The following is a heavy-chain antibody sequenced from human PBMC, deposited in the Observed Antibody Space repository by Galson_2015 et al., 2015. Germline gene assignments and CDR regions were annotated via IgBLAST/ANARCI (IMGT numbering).Heavy chain of an antibody. CDR1: GFTFSSYS. J-gene: IGHJ4*02. CDR2: ISSSSSYI. CDR3: AREGSSTSCPDY. V-gene: IGHV3-21*01. Sequence: SLRLSCAASGFTFSSYSMNWVRQAPGKGLEWVSSISSSSSYIYYADSVKGRFTISRDNAKNSLYLQMNSLRAEDTAVYYCAREGSSTSCPDYWGQGTLVTVSS. D-gene: IGHD2-2*01.